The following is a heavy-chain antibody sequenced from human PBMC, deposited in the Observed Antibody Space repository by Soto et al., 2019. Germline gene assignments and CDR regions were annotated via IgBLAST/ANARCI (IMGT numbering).Heavy chain of an antibody. D-gene: IGHD2-21*02. CDR3: ARSIALVTALDY. CDR1: GFTFSSYP. J-gene: IGHJ4*02. Sequence: PGGSLRLSCAASGFTFSSYPMHWVRQAPGKGLEWVAVISYDGSNKHYADSVKGRFTISRDSSKDTLYLQINSLKPEDSAVYYCARSIALVTALDYWGQGTLVTVSS. CDR2: ISYDGSNK. V-gene: IGHV3-30-3*01.